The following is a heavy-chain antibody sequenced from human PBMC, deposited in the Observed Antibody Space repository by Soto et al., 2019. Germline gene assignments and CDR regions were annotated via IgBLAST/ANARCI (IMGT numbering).Heavy chain of an antibody. CDR1: GYSFTSYL. J-gene: IGHJ6*02. CDR2: IYPGDSDT. Sequence: GESLKISCKGSGYSFTSYLIGWVRQMPGKGLEWMGIIYPGDSDTRYSPSFQGQVTISADKSISTAYLQWSSLKASDTAMYYCARHRITIFGVVTADYGMDVWGQGTTVTVSS. V-gene: IGHV5-51*01. CDR3: ARHRITIFGVVTADYGMDV. D-gene: IGHD3-3*01.